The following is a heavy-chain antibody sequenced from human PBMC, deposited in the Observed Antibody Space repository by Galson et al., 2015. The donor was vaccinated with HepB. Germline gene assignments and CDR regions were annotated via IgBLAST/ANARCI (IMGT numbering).Heavy chain of an antibody. J-gene: IGHJ4*02. D-gene: IGHD2-8*01. CDR1: GFTFSDCY. V-gene: IGHV3-11*01. CDR2: ISSSGSTI. Sequence: SLRLSCAASGFTFSDCYMSWIRQAPGKGLEWVSYISSSGSTIYYADSVKGRFTISRDNAKNSLYLQMNSLRAEDTAVYYCARASLKVVRRPVGYWGQGTLVTVSS. CDR3: ARASLKVVRRPVGY.